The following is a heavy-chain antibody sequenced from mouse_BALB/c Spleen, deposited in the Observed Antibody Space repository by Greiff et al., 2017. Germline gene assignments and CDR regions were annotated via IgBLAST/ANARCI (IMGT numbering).Heavy chain of an antibody. CDR3: ARGRGMGDYDGYYRFDY. J-gene: IGHJ2*01. Sequence: EVQVVESGGGLVQPGGSLKLSCAASGFTFSSYGMSWVRQTPDKRLELVATINSNGGSTYYPDSVKGRFTISRDNAKNTLYLQMSSLKSEDTAMYYCARGRGMGDYDGYYRFDYWGQGTTLTVSS. V-gene: IGHV5-6-3*01. D-gene: IGHD2-3*01. CDR1: GFTFSSYG. CDR2: INSNGGST.